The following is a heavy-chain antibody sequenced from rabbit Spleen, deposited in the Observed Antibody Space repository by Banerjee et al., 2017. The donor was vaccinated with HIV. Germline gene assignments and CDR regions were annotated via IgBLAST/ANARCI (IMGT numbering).Heavy chain of an antibody. D-gene: IGHD5-1*01. Sequence: QSLEESGGDLVKPGASLTLTCIASGVSLSGDSYMCWVRQAPGKGLEWIACIDTGSSSGFTYSATWAKGRFTISKTSSTTVTLQMTSLTAADTATYFCARDLVTVIGWNFNLWGPGTLVTVS. CDR3: ARDLVTVIGWNFNL. CDR1: GVSLSGDSY. J-gene: IGHJ4*01. CDR2: IDTGSSSGFT. V-gene: IGHV1S40*01.